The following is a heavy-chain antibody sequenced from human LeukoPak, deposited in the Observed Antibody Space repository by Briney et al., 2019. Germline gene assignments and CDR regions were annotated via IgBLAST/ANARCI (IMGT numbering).Heavy chain of an antibody. CDR2: VYPGDSET. CDR1: GYIFTTYW. D-gene: IGHD5-18*01. CDR3: ARHKGYGNYYYYDLDV. J-gene: IGHJ6*02. Sequence: GESLKISCKGSGYIFTTYWIAWVRQMPGKGLEWMGTVYPGDSETRDNPSFQGQVTISTGKSINTAYLQWSSLKASDTAMYYCARHKGYGNYYYYDLDVWGQGTTVTVSS. V-gene: IGHV5-51*01.